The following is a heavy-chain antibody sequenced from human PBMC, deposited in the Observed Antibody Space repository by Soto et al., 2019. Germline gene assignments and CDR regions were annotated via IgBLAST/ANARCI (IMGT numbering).Heavy chain of an antibody. Sequence: GASVKVSCKASGYTFTSYDINWVRQATGQGLEWMGWMNPNSGNTGYAQKFQGRVTMTRNTSISTAYMELSSLRSEDTAVYYCARVTPLSSPRTHNYYMDVWGKGTTVTVSS. J-gene: IGHJ6*03. V-gene: IGHV1-8*01. CDR2: MNPNSGNT. D-gene: IGHD1-1*01. CDR3: ARVTPLSSPRTHNYYMDV. CDR1: GYTFTSYD.